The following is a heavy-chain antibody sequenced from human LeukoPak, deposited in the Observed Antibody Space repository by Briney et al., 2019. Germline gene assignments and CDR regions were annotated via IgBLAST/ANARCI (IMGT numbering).Heavy chain of an antibody. CDR1: GFTFSNYA. CDR2: ISSNGGST. J-gene: IGHJ6*02. V-gene: IGHV3-64*01. CDR3: ARVSRAQGGMDV. Sequence: PGGSLRLSCTASGFTFSNYALHWVRRAPGKGLEYVPAISSNGGSTYYTSSVKGRFTISRDNSKNTLHLQMGSLRPEDMAVYYCARVSRAQGGMDVWGQGTTVTVSS.